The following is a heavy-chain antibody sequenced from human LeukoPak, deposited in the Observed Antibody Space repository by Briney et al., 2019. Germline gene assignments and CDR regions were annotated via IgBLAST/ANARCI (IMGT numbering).Heavy chain of an antibody. V-gene: IGHV3-30*18. CDR1: GFTFSSYG. J-gene: IGHJ6*03. CDR2: ISYDGSNK. Sequence: GGSLRLSCAASGFTFSSYGMHWVRQAPGKGLEWVAVISYDGSNKYYADSVKGRFTISRDNSKNTLYLQMNSLRAEDTAVYYCAKDSSWYYYYMDVWGKGTTVTVSS. D-gene: IGHD6-13*01. CDR3: AKDSSWYYYYMDV.